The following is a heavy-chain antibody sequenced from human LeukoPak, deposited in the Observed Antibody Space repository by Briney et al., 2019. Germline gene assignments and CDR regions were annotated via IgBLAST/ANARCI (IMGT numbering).Heavy chain of an antibody. J-gene: IGHJ2*01. CDR2: IYYSGST. CDR3: AKESTSYRWYFDL. V-gene: IGHV4-59*01. Sequence: PSETLSLTCTVAGGSISNYYWSWIRQPPGKGLEWIGYIYYSGSTHYSTSLKSRVTISVDTSKNQFSLKLSSVTPADTAVYYCAKESTSYRWYFDLWGRGTLVTVPS. CDR1: GGSISNYY.